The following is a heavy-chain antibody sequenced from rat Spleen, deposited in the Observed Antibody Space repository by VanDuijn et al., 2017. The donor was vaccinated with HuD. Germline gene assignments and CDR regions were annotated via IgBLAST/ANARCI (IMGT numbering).Heavy chain of an antibody. CDR1: GFTFSNYY. J-gene: IGHJ2*01. CDR2: ISSSGGST. CDR3: ATLGINFDY. V-gene: IGHV5-25*01. D-gene: IGHD1-9*01. Sequence: EVQLVESGGGLVQPGRSLKLSCAASGFTFSNYYMAWVRQAPTTGLEWVASISSSGGSTYYPDSVKGRFTISRDNAKSTQYLQMDSLRSEDTATYYCATLGINFDYWGQGVMVTVSS.